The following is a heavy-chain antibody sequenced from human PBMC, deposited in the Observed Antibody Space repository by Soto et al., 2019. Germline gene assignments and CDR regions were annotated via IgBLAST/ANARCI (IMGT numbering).Heavy chain of an antibody. V-gene: IGHV1-8*01. CDR1: GYTFTGYD. CDR3: ARGPPYYYGSGSLRDWFDP. CDR2: MNPNSGNT. Sequence: GASVKVSCKASGYTFTGYDINWVRQATGQGLEWMGWMNPNSGNTGYAQKFQGRVTMTRNTSISTAYMELSSLRSEDTAVYYCARGPPYYYGSGSLRDWFDPWGQGTLVTVSS. D-gene: IGHD3-10*01. J-gene: IGHJ5*02.